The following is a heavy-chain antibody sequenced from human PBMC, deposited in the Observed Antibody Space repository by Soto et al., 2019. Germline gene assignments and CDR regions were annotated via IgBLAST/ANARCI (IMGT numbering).Heavy chain of an antibody. CDR3: ARGLKGYCSSTSCSLYFDY. V-gene: IGHV4-34*01. J-gene: IGHJ4*02. CDR1: GGSFSGYY. D-gene: IGHD2-2*01. CDR2: INHSGST. Sequence: SETLSLTCAVYGGSFSGYYWSWIRQPPGKGLEWIGEINHSGSTNYNPPLKSRVTVSVDTSKNQFSLKLSSVTAADTAVYYCARGLKGYCSSTSCSLYFDYWGQGTLVTVSS.